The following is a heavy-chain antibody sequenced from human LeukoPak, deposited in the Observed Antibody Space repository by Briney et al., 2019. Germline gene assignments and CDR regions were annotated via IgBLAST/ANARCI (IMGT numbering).Heavy chain of an antibody. V-gene: IGHV3-30*02. CDR3: AKAPVTSCRGAYCYPFDS. J-gene: IGHJ4*02. CDR2: IRSDGGEE. CDR1: GFTFSNYG. D-gene: IGHD2-21*01. Sequence: GGSLRLSCAASGFTFSNYGMHWVRQAPGKGLEWVSFIRSDGGEEYYADSVKGRFTISRDNSKNTLYLQMNSLRAEDAAVYFCAKAPVTSCRGAYCYPFDSWGQGTLVTVSS.